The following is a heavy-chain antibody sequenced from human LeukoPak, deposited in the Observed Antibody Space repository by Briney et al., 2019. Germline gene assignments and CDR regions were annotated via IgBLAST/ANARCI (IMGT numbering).Heavy chain of an antibody. CDR3: ARHQLGGQLRFDY. CDR2: IYYSGST. D-gene: IGHD5-12*01. Sequence: SETLSLTCSVSTDSTNTYYWSWIRQPPGKGLEWIGYIYYSGSTNYNPSLKSRVTISVDTSKNQFSLKLSSVTAADTAVYYCARHQLGGQLRFDYWGQGTLVTVSS. J-gene: IGHJ4*02. CDR1: TDSTNTYY. V-gene: IGHV4-59*08.